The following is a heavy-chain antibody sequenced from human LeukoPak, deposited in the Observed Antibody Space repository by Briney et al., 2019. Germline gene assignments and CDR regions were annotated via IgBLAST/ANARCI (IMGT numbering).Heavy chain of an antibody. V-gene: IGHV3-48*01. CDR2: ISSSSATT. CDR3: ATDREDYDSSGYYLSDAFDI. D-gene: IGHD3-22*01. CDR1: GFTFSGYS. J-gene: IGHJ3*02. Sequence: PGGSLRLSCAVSGFTFSGYSMKWVRQPPGKWLEWDSYISSSSATTYHADSVKGRFTVSRDNAKNSLYLQMDSLRVEDTAVYYCATDREDYDSSGYYLSDAFDIWGQGTMVTVSS.